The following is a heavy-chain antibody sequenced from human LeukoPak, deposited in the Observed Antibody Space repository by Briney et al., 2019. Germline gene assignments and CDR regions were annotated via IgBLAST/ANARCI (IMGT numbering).Heavy chain of an antibody. J-gene: IGHJ4*02. CDR2: IYSGGST. Sequence: GGSLRLSCAASGFTFSSYSMNWVRQAPGKGLEWVSVIYSGGSTYYADSVKGRFTISRDNSKNTLYLQMNSLRAEDTAVYYCARDEGGGYTHWGQGTLVTVSS. D-gene: IGHD3-16*02. CDR1: GFTFSSYS. V-gene: IGHV3-66*01. CDR3: ARDEGGGYTH.